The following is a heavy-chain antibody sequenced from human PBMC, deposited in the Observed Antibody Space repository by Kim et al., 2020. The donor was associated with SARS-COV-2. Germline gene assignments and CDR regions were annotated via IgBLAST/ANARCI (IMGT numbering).Heavy chain of an antibody. D-gene: IGHD1-26*01. CDR3: SKRIVTPGLQVFDY. CDR2: IGSGDLNT. CDR1: GFSFSTYA. Sequence: GGSLRLSCAASGFSFSTYAMTWVRQAPGKGLEWVSTIGSGDLNTYYADSVRGRVTISRDTSRNTLYLQLDSLRAEDTAVYYCSKRIVTPGLQVFDYWGQGTLVTVSS. V-gene: IGHV3-23*01. J-gene: IGHJ4*02.